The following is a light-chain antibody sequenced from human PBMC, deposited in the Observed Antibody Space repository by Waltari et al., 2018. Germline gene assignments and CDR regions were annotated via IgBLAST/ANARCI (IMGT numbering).Light chain of an antibody. J-gene: IGKJ2*01. Sequence: DTQMTQSQSSLSASVGDRVTITCRASQDITDNLAWFQHKPGKAPKSLIHAASSLQSGVPSRFGGSGSGTDFTLTISDLQPEDFASYYCQQYHTYPYTFGQGTKLEIK. V-gene: IGKV1-16*01. CDR3: QQYHTYPYT. CDR2: AAS. CDR1: QDITDN.